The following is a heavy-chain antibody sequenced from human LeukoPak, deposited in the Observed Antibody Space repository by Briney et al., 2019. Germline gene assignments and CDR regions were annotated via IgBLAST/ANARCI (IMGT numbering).Heavy chain of an antibody. V-gene: IGHV1-18*01. CDR1: GYTFTSYG. Sequence: GASVKVSCKASGYTFTSYGISWVRQAPGQGLEWMGWISAYNGNTNYAQKLQGRVTMTTDTYTSTAYMELRSLRSEDTAVYYCDRGHYDFWSGYYPRNAFDIWGQGTMVTVSS. D-gene: IGHD3-3*01. CDR3: DRGHYDFWSGYYPRNAFDI. CDR2: ISAYNGNT. J-gene: IGHJ3*02.